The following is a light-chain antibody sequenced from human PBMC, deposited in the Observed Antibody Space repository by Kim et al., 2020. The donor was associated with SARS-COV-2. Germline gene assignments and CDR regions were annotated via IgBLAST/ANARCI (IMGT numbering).Light chain of an antibody. J-gene: IGLJ2*01. Sequence: ASVKLTCTLSSVHSTYAIAWHQQQPGKGPRYLMKLNSDGSHNKGDGIPDRFSGSSSGAERYLTISSLQSEDEADYYCQTWGTGIRVFGGGTQLTVL. V-gene: IGLV4-69*01. CDR1: SVHSTYA. CDR3: QTWGTGIRV. CDR2: LNSDGSH.